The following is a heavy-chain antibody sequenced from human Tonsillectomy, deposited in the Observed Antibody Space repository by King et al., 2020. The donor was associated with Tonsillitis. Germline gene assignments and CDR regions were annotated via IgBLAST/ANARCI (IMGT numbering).Heavy chain of an antibody. V-gene: IGHV3-13*01. CDR3: AREPKGYYYGMDV. J-gene: IGHJ6*02. Sequence: VQLVESGGGLVQPGGSLRLSCAASGFTFSSYDMHWVRQATGQGLEWVSRMGTDVNTYVPGSVKGRFTISRENAKNSLYLQMNSLRAGDTAVYYCAREPKGYYYGMDVWGQGTTVTVSS. CDR2: MGTDVNT. CDR1: GFTFSSYD.